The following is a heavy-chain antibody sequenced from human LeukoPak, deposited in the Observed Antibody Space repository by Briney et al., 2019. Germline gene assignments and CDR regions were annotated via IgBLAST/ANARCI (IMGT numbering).Heavy chain of an antibody. CDR3: ARAGGRSWFDP. CDR1: GYSFTDKY. Sequence: ASVKVSCKASGYSFTDKYMHWVRQAPGQGLEWMGWINPNSGGTNYAQKFQGRVTMTTDTSMSTAYMELSRLTSDDTAVYYCARAGGRSWFDPWGQGTPVTVSS. CDR2: INPNSGGT. J-gene: IGHJ5*02. V-gene: IGHV1-2*02.